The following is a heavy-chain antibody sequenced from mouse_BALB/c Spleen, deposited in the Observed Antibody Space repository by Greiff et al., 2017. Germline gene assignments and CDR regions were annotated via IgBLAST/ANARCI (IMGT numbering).Heavy chain of an antibody. CDR1: GFTFSSYY. Sequence: EVQGVESGGGLVKLGGSLKLSCAASGFTFSSYYMSWVRQTPEKRLELVAAINSNGGSTYYPDTVKGRFTISRDNAKNTLYLQMSSLKSEDTALYYCARRELGRGGFAYWGQGTLVTVSA. CDR2: INSNGGST. CDR3: ARRELGRGGFAY. J-gene: IGHJ3*01. V-gene: IGHV5-6-2*01. D-gene: IGHD4-1*01.